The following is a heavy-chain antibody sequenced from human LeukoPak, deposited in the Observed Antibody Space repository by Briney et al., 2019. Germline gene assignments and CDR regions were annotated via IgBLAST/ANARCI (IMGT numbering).Heavy chain of an antibody. CDR3: ASLADWYYYDDSGYPLGAFDI. CDR1: GGSISAYY. J-gene: IGHJ3*02. CDR2: IYHTGST. V-gene: IGHV4-59*01. Sequence: SETLSLTCTVSGGSISAYYWNWIRQSPGKGLEWIGYIYHTGSTKHNPSLKSRVTISVDTSKNQFSLKLTSVTAADTAVYYCASLADWYYYDDSGYPLGAFDIWGQGTMVTVSS. D-gene: IGHD3-22*01.